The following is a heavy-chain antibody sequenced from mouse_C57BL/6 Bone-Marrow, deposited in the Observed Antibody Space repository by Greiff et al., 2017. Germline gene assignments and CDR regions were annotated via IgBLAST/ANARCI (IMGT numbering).Heavy chain of an antibody. CDR2: IWWDDDK. D-gene: IGHD1-1*01. V-gene: IGHV8-8*01. Sequence: LKESGPGILQPSPTLSLTCSFSGFSLSTFGMGVGWIRQPSGQGLEWLAHIWWDDDKYYNPALKSRLTISQATSKNHVFLKIANVDTAATATYYCARSQYYGRSYDYAMNYWGQGTAVTVSS. J-gene: IGHJ4*01. CDR1: GFSLSTFGMG. CDR3: ARSQYYGRSYDYAMNY.